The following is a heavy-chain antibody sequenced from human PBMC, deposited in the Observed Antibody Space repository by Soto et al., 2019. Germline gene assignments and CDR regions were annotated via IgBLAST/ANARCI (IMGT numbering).Heavy chain of an antibody. V-gene: IGHV3-30-3*01. D-gene: IGHD3-16*02. CDR3: ARDPLARGGSYPPGYYCMDV. J-gene: IGHJ6*02. Sequence: QVQLVESGGGVVQPGRSLRLSCAASGFTFSSYAMHWVRQAPGKGLEWVAVISYDGSNKYYADSVKGRFTISRDNSKNPLYLQMHSLRAEDTAVYYCARDPLARGGSYPPGYYCMDVWGQGTTVTVSS. CDR2: ISYDGSNK. CDR1: GFTFSSYA.